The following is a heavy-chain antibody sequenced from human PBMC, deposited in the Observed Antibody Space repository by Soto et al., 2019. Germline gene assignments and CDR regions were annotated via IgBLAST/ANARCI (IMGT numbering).Heavy chain of an antibody. CDR3: ARAPGGHYCTSPSGLYFFDH. CDR2: ISDSGST. CDR1: GFTFSNHA. V-gene: IGHV3-23*01. Sequence: EVQLLESGGALVQPGGSLRLSCAASGFTFSNHAMNWVRQAPGKGLEWVSTISDSGSTYYADSVKGRFTISRDNSKNTLYLQMNSLRAEDTAVYYCARAPGGHYCTSPSGLYFFDHWGQGTLVIVSS. D-gene: IGHD2-2*01. J-gene: IGHJ4*02.